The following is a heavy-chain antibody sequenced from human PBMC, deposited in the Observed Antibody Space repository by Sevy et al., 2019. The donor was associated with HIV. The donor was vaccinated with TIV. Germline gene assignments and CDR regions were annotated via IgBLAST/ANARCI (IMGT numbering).Heavy chain of an antibody. V-gene: IGHV3-21*01. CDR2: ISSSSSYI. CDR1: GFTFSSYS. CDR3: ARYADSSSRNDAFDI. D-gene: IGHD6-6*01. Sequence: GSLRLSCAASGFTFSSYSMNWVRQAPGKGLEWVSSISSSSSYIYYADSVKGRFTISRDNAKNSLYLQMNSLRAEDTAVYYCARYADSSSRNDAFDIWGQGTMVTVSS. J-gene: IGHJ3*02.